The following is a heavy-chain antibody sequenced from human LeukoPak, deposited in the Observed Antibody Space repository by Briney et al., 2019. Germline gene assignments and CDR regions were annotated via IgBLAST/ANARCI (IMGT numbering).Heavy chain of an antibody. CDR2: ISYDGSNK. V-gene: IGHV3-30*18. J-gene: IGHJ4*02. Sequence: QPGRSLRLSCAASGFTFSSYGMHWVRQAPGKGLEWVAVISYDGSNKYYADSVKGRFTISRDNSKNTLYLQMNSLRAEDTAVYSCAKDGSGNYYGSGSYYNSYFDYWGQGTLVTVSS. CDR3: AKDGSGNYYGSGSYYNSYFDY. CDR1: GFTFSSYG. D-gene: IGHD3-10*01.